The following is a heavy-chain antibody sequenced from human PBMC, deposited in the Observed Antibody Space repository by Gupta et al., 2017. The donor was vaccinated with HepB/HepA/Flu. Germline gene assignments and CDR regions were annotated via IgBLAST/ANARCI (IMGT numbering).Heavy chain of an antibody. CDR2: IVASGDGT. Sequence: EVQLLESGGGLIQPGGFLRLSGAASGFRMGSYDMAWVRQAPGKGLEWVSAIVASGDGTTYADSVKDRFTISRDNSKNVMYLQMNSLRADDTAVYYCAKDLTHWYFDLWGRGTLVIVSS. CDR1: GFRMGSYD. V-gene: IGHV3-23*01. CDR3: AKDLTHWYFDL. J-gene: IGHJ2*01.